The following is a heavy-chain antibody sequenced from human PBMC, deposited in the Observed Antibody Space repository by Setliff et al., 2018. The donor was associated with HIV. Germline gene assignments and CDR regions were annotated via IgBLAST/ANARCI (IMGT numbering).Heavy chain of an antibody. CDR1: GFTFRCHW. V-gene: IGHV3-7*01. J-gene: IGHJ4*02. CDR3: VRDWLVREIIAVYYFDH. Sequence: PGGSLRLSCAASGFTFRCHWMSWVRQAPGKGLEWVANIKQGGTDNYSVDSVKGRFTISRDNAKNSLYLQMNSLRAEDTAVYYCVRDWLVREIIAVYYFDHWGQGTLVTVSS. CDR2: IKQGGTDN. D-gene: IGHD3-10*01.